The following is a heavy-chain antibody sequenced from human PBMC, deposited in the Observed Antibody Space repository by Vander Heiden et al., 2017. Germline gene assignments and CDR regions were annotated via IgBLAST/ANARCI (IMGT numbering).Heavy chain of an antibody. CDR1: AFPFISYP. J-gene: IGHJ6*02. D-gene: IGHD3-16*01. Sequence: ELHLLESGAGLAQPGGSLSLPWHPSAFPFISYPFHWVRQAPGKGLEYVSSIRTNGGHTSYANSVQGRFIISRDNSKNTVFLQMGSLRPEDMAVYYCARGGGDGYPTMDVWGQGTTVTVSS. CDR2: IRTNGGHT. V-gene: IGHV3-64*01. CDR3: ARGGGDGYPTMDV.